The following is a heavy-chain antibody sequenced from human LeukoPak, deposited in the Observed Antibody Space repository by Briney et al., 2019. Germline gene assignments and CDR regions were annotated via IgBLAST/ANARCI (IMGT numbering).Heavy chain of an antibody. D-gene: IGHD3-22*01. V-gene: IGHV4-30-4*01. J-gene: IGHJ4*02. Sequence: SETLSLTCTVSGGSISSGDYYWSWIRQRPGKGLEWIGYIYYSGSTYYNPSLKSRVTISVDTSKNQFSLKLSSVTAADTAVYYCARVGYDSSGLEYWGQGTLVTVSS. CDR3: ARVGYDSSGLEY. CDR2: IYYSGST. CDR1: GGSISSGDYY.